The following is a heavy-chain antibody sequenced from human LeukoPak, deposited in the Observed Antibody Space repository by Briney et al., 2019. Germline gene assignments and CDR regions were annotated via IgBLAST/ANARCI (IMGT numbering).Heavy chain of an antibody. CDR1: EYRFTSYW. CDR2: IYPGDSDT. D-gene: IGHD6-13*01. CDR3: ARRFSTSWYFDS. J-gene: IGHJ4*02. Sequence: GESLKISCKGSEYRFTSYWIGWVRQMPGKGLEWMGIIYPGDSDTRYSPSFQGQVTISADKSISTAYLQWNSLKASDTAIYYCARRFSTSWYFDSWGQGTLVTVSS. V-gene: IGHV5-51*01.